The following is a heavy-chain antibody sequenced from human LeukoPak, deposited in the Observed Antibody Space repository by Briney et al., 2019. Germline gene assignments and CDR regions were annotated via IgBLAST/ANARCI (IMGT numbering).Heavy chain of an antibody. CDR1: GFTFSSYW. V-gene: IGHV3-7*01. J-gene: IGHJ5*02. D-gene: IGHD3-3*01. Sequence: GGSLRLSCAASGFTFSSYWMSWVRQAPGRGLEWVANIKRDGSEKYYVDSVKGRFTISRDNAKNSLYLQMNSLRAEDTAVYYCARLNYDFWSGPTWFDPWGQGTLVTVSS. CDR3: ARLNYDFWSGPTWFDP. CDR2: IKRDGSEK.